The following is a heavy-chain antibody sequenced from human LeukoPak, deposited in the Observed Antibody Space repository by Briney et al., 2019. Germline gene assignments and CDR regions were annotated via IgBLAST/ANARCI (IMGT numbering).Heavy chain of an antibody. Sequence: GGSLRLSCADSGFTFSSYAMSWVRQAPGKGLEWVANIKLDGSEKNYVDSVKGRFTISRDNTKNSLYLQMNSLRVEDTAVFYCARDQYDTWSRRGNFDSWGQGTLVIVSS. D-gene: IGHD3-3*01. J-gene: IGHJ4*02. CDR3: ARDQYDTWSRRGNFDS. CDR2: IKLDGSEK. CDR1: GFTFSSYA. V-gene: IGHV3-7*03.